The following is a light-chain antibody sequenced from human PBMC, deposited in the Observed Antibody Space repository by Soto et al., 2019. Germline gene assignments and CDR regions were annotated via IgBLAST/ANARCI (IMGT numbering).Light chain of an antibody. V-gene: IGKV3-20*01. CDR3: QQYGSSRF. J-gene: IGKJ5*01. Sequence: EIVLTQSPGTLSLSPGERATLSCRASQSVSSSYLAWYQQKPGQAPRLLIYGASSRATDIPDRFSGSGSGTDFTLTISRLEPEDFAVYYCQQYGSSRFFGQGTRLEIK. CDR2: GAS. CDR1: QSVSSSY.